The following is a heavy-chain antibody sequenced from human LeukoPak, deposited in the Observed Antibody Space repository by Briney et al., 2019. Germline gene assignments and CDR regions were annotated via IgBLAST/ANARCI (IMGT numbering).Heavy chain of an antibody. CDR2: IYNSENT. CDR3: ARHGARNYYDSSGYRESYYFDY. J-gene: IGHJ4*02. D-gene: IGHD3-22*01. Sequence: PSETLSLTCAVSGASISSGGYSWSWIRQPPGKGLEWIGYIYNSENTHYNPSLKSRLTISVDTSKNHFSLKLSSVTAADTAVYYCARHGARNYYDSSGYRESYYFDYWGQGTLVTVSS. CDR1: GASISSGGYS. V-gene: IGHV4-30-4*07.